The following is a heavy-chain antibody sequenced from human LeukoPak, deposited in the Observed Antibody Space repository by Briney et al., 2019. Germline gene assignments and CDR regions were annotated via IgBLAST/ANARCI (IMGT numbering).Heavy chain of an antibody. CDR1: GGSISSGGYY. Sequence: SETLSLTCAVSGGSISSGGYYWGWIRQPPGKGLEWIGSIYYSGSTYYNPSLKSRVTISIDTSKNQFSLKLSSVTAADTAVYYCARPYDYGGNLYFQPWGQGTLVTVSS. D-gene: IGHD4-23*01. CDR3: ARPYDYGGNLYFQP. V-gene: IGHV4-39*01. CDR2: IYYSGST. J-gene: IGHJ1*01.